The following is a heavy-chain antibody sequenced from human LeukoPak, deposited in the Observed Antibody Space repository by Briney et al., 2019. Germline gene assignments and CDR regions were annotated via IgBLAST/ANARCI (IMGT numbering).Heavy chain of an antibody. CDR1: GFTFSSYA. Sequence: GGSLRLSCAASGFTFSSYAMTWVRQAPGKGLEWVSTISGSGGSTYYADSVKGRFTISRDNSKNTLYLQMNSLRAEDTAVYYCAKGVVVAPDVTPFDYWGQGTLVTVSS. D-gene: IGHD2-2*01. CDR2: ISGSGGST. J-gene: IGHJ4*02. CDR3: AKGVVVAPDVTPFDY. V-gene: IGHV3-23*01.